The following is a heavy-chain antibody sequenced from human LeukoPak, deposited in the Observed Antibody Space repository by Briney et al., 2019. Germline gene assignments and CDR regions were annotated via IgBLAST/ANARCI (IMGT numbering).Heavy chain of an antibody. D-gene: IGHD3-3*01. Sequence: ASVKVSCKASGCTFTGYYMHWVRQAPGQGLEWMGWINPDSGDTDYAQKFQGRVTMTRDTSISTAYLELTSLRSDDTAVYYCARDSSSGFAIFGRSTTCFDPWGQGTLVTVSS. V-gene: IGHV1-2*02. CDR2: INPDSGDT. CDR3: ARDSSSGFAIFGRSTTCFDP. CDR1: GCTFTGYY. J-gene: IGHJ5*02.